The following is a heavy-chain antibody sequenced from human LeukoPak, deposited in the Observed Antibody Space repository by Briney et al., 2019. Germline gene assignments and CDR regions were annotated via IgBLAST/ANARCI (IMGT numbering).Heavy chain of an antibody. CDR2: INPNSGGT. D-gene: IGHD1-26*01. J-gene: IGHJ4*02. CDR3: ARAVGVTSWYFDY. Sequence: ASVKVSCKASGYTFTGYYMHWVRQAPGQGLEWMGRINPNSGGTNYAQKFQGRVTMTRDTSISTAYMELSRLRSDDTAVYYCARAVGVTSWYFDYWGQGTLVTVSS. V-gene: IGHV1-2*06. CDR1: GYTFTGYY.